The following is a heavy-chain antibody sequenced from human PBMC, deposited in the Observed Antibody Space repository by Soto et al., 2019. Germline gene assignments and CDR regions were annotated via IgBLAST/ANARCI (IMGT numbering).Heavy chain of an antibody. CDR2: IYPGDSDT. Sequence: GESLKISCKGSGYSFTSYWIGWVRQMPGKGLEWMGIIYPGDSDTRYSPSFQGQVTISADKSISTAYLQWSSLKASDTAMYYCARHGSFCLAVPVYRYVLDVWGQRTTVP. D-gene: IGHD3-3*01. CDR3: ARHGSFCLAVPVYRYVLDV. J-gene: IGHJ6*02. CDR1: GYSFTSYW. V-gene: IGHV5-51*01.